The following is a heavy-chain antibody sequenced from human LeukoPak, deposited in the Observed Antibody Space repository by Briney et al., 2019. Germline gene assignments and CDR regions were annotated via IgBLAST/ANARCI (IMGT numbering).Heavy chain of an antibody. V-gene: IGHV1-18*04. CDR2: ISPYNGNT. J-gene: IGHJ4*02. CDR1: GYIFSTYG. D-gene: IGHD2-21*01. Sequence: ASVKVSCKASGYIFSTYGINWVRQVPGQGLEWMGWISPYNGNTYYAQRFQGRVTMTTDTSTNTAYMELRSLRSDDTAVYNCARGGRPIFAGGASNYYFNNWGQGTLVTVSS. CDR3: ARGGRPIFAGGASNYYFNN.